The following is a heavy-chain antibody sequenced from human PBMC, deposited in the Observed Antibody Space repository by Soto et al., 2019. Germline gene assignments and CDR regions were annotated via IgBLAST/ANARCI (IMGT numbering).Heavy chain of an antibody. CDR2: IIPIFGTA. V-gene: IGHV1-69*12. J-gene: IGHJ6*02. CDR3: ASVLELHYYYGMDV. Sequence: QVQLVQSGAEVKKPGSSVKVSCKASGGTFNSYAINWVRQAPGQGLEWMGGIIPIFGTADYAQKFQGRVTITADESTSTAYMELSSLRSEDTAVYYCASVLELHYYYGMDVWGQGPTVTVSS. CDR1: GGTFNSYA. D-gene: IGHD1-7*01.